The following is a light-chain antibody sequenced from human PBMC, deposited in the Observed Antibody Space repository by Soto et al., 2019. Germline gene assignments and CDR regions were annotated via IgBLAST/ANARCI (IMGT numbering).Light chain of an antibody. CDR2: SAS. V-gene: IGKV1-6*01. J-gene: IGKJ2*01. CDR3: LQDYNYPYT. Sequence: AIQMTQSPSSLSASVGDRVTISCRASQGIIRDVAWYQQKPGKAPKLLIYSASSLQSGVPSRFSGSGSGTDFTLSISSLQPEDFATYYCLQDYNYPYTFGQGTKLEIK. CDR1: QGIIRD.